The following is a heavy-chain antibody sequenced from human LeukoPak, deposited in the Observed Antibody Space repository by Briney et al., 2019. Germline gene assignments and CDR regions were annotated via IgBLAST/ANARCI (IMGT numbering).Heavy chain of an antibody. D-gene: IGHD4-17*01. CDR3: AKATVTSEEYFYYYMDV. CDR2: IITYNGNT. CDR1: GYTFTSYG. Sequence: ASVKVSCKTSGYTFTSYGLSWVRQAPGQGLEWMGCIITYNGNTYYSQKLQGRVTMTTDTSTSTAYMELRSLRSDDTAVYYCAKATVTSEEYFYYYMDVWGKGTTVTVSS. J-gene: IGHJ6*03. V-gene: IGHV1-18*01.